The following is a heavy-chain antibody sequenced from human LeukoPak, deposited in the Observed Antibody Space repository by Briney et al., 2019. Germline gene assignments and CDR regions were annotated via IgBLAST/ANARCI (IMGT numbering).Heavy chain of an antibody. D-gene: IGHD6-13*01. CDR2: ISSSSSYI. CDR3: ARVDSSSWYDYFDY. Sequence: GGPLRLSCAGSGFTFSSYSMNWVRQAPGKGLEWVSSISSSSSYIYYADSVKGRFTISRDNAKNSLYLQMNSLRAEDTAVYYCARVDSSSWYDYFDYWGQGTLVTVSS. J-gene: IGHJ4*02. V-gene: IGHV3-21*01. CDR1: GFTFSSYS.